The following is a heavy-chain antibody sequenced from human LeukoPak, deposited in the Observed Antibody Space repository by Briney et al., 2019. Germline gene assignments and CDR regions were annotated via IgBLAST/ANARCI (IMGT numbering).Heavy chain of an antibody. J-gene: IGHJ3*02. D-gene: IGHD3-22*01. CDR1: GFTFSSHA. V-gene: IGHV3-30-3*01. Sequence: GGSLRLSCAASGFTFSSHAMHWVRQAPGKGLEWLAVISYDGSNKYYADSVRGRFTISRDNSKNTLYLQMNSLRAEDTAVYYCARGLYHYETNGRQGAFDIWGQGTMVTVSS. CDR3: ARGLYHYETNGRQGAFDI. CDR2: ISYDGSNK.